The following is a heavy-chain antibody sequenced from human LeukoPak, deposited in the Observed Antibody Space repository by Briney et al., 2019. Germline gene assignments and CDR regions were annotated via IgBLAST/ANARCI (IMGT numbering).Heavy chain of an antibody. CDR1: GYTFTGYY. D-gene: IGHD1-7*01. CDR3: ARDRETGTTNWFDP. CDR2: INPNSGGT. V-gene: IGHV1-2*02. Sequence: ASVTVSFKASGYTFTGYYMHWVRQAPGQGLEWMGWINPNSGGTNYAQKFQGRVTMTRDTSISTAYMELSRLRSDDTAVYYCARDRETGTTNWFDPWGQGTLVTVSS. J-gene: IGHJ5*02.